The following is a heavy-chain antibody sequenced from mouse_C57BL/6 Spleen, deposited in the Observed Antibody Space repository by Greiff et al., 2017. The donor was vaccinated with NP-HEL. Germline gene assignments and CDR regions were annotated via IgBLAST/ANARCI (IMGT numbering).Heavy chain of an antibody. CDR1: GFTFSSYA. V-gene: IGHV5-4*03. D-gene: IGHD2-3*01. CDR2: ISDGGSYT. J-gene: IGHJ3*01. Sequence: EVMLVESGGGLVKPGGSLKLSCAASGFTFSSYAMSWVRQTPEKRLEWVATISDGGSYTYYPDNVKGRFTISRDNAKNNLYLQMSHLKSEDTAMYYWARGGDGYYPFAYWGQGTLVTVSA. CDR3: ARGGDGYYPFAY.